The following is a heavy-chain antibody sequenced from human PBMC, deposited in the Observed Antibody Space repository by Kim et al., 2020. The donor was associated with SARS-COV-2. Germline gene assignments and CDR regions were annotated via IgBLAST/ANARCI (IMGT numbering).Heavy chain of an antibody. CDR2: ISSSSSYI. CDR3: ARGGRYFADDDAFDI. Sequence: GGSLRLSCAASGFTFSSYSMNWVRQAPGKGLEWVSSISSSSSYIYYADSVKGRFTISRDNAKNSLYLQMNSLRAEDTAVYYCARGGRYFADDDAFDIWGQGTMVTVSS. D-gene: IGHD3-9*01. V-gene: IGHV3-21*01. CDR1: GFTFSSYS. J-gene: IGHJ3*02.